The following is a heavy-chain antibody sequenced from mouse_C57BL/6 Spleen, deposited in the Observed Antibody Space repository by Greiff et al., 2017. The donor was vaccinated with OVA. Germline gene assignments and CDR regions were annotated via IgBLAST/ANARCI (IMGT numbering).Heavy chain of an antibody. CDR1: GFSLTSYG. CDR3: ATDDYDGEYAMDY. Sequence: VQLVESGPGLVQPSQSLSITCTVSGFSLTSYGVHWVRQSPGKGLEWLGVIWSGGSTDYNAAFISRLSISKDNSKSQVFFKMKSLQADDTAIYYCATDDYDGEYAMDYWGKGTSVTVSS. D-gene: IGHD2-4*01. CDR2: IWSGGST. J-gene: IGHJ4*01. V-gene: IGHV2-2*01.